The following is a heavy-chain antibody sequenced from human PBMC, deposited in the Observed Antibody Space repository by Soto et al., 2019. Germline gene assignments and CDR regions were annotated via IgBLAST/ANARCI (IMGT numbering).Heavy chain of an antibody. V-gene: IGHV1-3*01. D-gene: IGHD1-20*01. Sequence: QVQIVQSGAEVKKPGASVKISCKASGYSFTNFPINWVRQAPGQRLEWMGWINGGNGNTQYSQKFQGRGIISRNTSAITAYMELSSLRAEDTAVYFCARQSSIIFDYWGLGTLVTVAT. J-gene: IGHJ4*02. CDR2: INGGNGNT. CDR1: GYSFTNFP. CDR3: ARQSSIIFDY.